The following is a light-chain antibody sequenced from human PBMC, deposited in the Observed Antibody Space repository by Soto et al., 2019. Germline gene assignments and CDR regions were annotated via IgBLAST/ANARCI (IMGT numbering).Light chain of an antibody. CDR1: SSDVGNYNY. J-gene: IGLJ1*01. Sequence: QSVLTQPRSVSGSPGQSVTISCTGTSSDVGNYNYVSWYQQHPGKAPKLMIYDVSKRPSGVPDRFSGSKSGNTASLNISGLQAEDEADYYCCSYAGSYTYVFGTGTKVTVL. CDR2: DVS. V-gene: IGLV2-11*01. CDR3: CSYAGSYTYV.